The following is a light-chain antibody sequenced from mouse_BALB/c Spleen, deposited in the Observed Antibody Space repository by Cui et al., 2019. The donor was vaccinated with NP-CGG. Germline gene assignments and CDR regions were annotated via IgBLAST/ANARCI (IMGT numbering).Light chain of an antibody. V-gene: IGLV1*01. CDR3: ALWYSNHWV. J-gene: IGLJ1*01. CDR2: GTN. Sequence: QAVVTQESAVTISTGETVTLTCRSSTVAVTTSNYANWVQEKPDHLFTGLIGGTNNRAPGVPARFSGSLIGDKAALTITGAQTEDEAIYFCALWYSNHWVFGGGTKLTVL. CDR1: TVAVTTSNY.